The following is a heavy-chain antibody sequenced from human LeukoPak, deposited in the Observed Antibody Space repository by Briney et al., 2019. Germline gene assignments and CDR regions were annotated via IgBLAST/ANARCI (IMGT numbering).Heavy chain of an antibody. V-gene: IGHV4-59*01. CDR1: GGSISSYY. J-gene: IGHJ5*02. Sequence: PSETLSLTCTVSGGSISSYYWSWIRQSPGKGLEWIGYIYYSGSTNYNPSLKSRVTISVDTSKNQFSLKLSSVTAADTAVYYCAREGIAAPQGWFDPWGQGTLVTVSS. CDR2: IYYSGST. D-gene: IGHD6-6*01. CDR3: AREGIAAPQGWFDP.